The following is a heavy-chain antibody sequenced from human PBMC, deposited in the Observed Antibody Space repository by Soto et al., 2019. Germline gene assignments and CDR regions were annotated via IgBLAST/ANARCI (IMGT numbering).Heavy chain of an antibody. V-gene: IGHV3-53*01. CDR1: GLTVSGNEY. Sequence: GGSLRLSCAASGLTVSGNEYVALVRQAPGKGLEWVSALYDVDGSFYSDSVKGRFTTSSDSSKTTVYLQMNDLRPADTAVYYCATWHEREHAYDVWGQGTTVTVSS. D-gene: IGHD1-1*01. J-gene: IGHJ3*01. CDR2: LYDVDGS. CDR3: ATWHEREHAYDV.